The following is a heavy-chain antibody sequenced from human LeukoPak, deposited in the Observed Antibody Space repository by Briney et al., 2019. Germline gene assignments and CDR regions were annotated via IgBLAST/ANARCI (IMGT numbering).Heavy chain of an antibody. CDR1: GGSISSYY. J-gene: IGHJ3*02. Sequence: SETLSLTCTVSGGSISSYYWSWIRQPPGKGLEWIGYIFYTGSTNYNPSHKSRVTISVDTSKNQFSLKLSSVTAADTAVYYCARGTSMVRGVRDDAFDIWGQGTMVTVSP. D-gene: IGHD3-10*01. V-gene: IGHV4-59*01. CDR2: IFYTGST. CDR3: ARGTSMVRGVRDDAFDI.